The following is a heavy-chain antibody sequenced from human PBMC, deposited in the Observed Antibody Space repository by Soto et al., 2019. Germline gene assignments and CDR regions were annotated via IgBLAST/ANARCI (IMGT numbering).Heavy chain of an antibody. V-gene: IGHV6-1*01. J-gene: IGHJ5*02. CDR3: AKGDNLGPKAGYAFDP. CDR1: GDSVSSNTAS. Sequence: SQTLSLTCAISGDSVSSNTASWNWIRQSPSRGLEWLGRTYFRSKWYNDYAVSVKSRIIINPDTSNNQFSLQLNSVTPEDTAVYFCAKGDNLGPKAGYAFDPWGQGIMVTVSS. D-gene: IGHD5-12*01. CDR2: TYFRSKWYN.